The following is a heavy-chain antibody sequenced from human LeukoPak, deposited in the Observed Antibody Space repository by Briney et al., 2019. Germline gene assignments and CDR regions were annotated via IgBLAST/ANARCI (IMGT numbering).Heavy chain of an antibody. D-gene: IGHD2-2*02. CDR3: ASSPSCYRDPSCYFDY. Sequence: ASVKVSCKASGYTFNNYGISWVRQAPGQGLEWMGRISAYNGNTNYAQKVQGRVTMTTDTSTSTTYMELRSLRSDDTAVYYCASSPSCYRDPSCYFDYWGQGTLVTVSS. J-gene: IGHJ4*02. V-gene: IGHV1-18*01. CDR2: ISAYNGNT. CDR1: GYTFNNYG.